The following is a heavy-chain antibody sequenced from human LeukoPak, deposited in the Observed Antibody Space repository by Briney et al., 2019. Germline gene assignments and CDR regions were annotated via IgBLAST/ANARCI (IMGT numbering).Heavy chain of an antibody. D-gene: IGHD5-12*01. CDR2: ISSSSSYI. J-gene: IGHJ4*02. Sequence: GGSLRLSCAASGFTFSSYSMNWVRQAPGKGLEWVSSISSSSSYIYYADSVKGRFTISRDNAQNSLYLQMNSLRVEDTAVYYCARESYSHCYFDYWGQGTLVTVSS. CDR3: ARESYSHCYFDY. V-gene: IGHV3-21*01. CDR1: GFTFSSYS.